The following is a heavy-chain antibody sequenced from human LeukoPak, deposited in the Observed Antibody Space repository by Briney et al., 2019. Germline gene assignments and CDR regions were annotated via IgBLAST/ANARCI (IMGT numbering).Heavy chain of an antibody. CDR1: GFTFSGYW. CDR3: ARDRGYSFDS. V-gene: IGHV3-74*01. Sequence: GSLRLSCAASGFTFSGYWMHWVHQAPGKGLEWVSRLRGDGSDRTYADSVKGRFTISRDNAKSTVYLQMNSLRAEDTAVYYCARDRGYSFDSWGQGTLVTVSS. J-gene: IGHJ4*02. CDR2: LRGDGSDR. D-gene: IGHD2-21*01.